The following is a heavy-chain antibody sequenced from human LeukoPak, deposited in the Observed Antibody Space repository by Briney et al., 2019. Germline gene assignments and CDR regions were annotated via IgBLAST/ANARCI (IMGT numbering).Heavy chain of an antibody. CDR3: GKGGTGTTGGGGDDAFDI. CDR2: ISGSGGST. V-gene: IGHV3-23*01. J-gene: IGHJ3*02. CDR1: GFTFSSYW. Sequence: PGGSLRLSCAASGFTFSSYWMSWVRQAPGKGLEWVSAISGSGGSTYYADSVKGRFTISRDNSKNTLYLQMNSLRAEDTAVYYWGKGGTGTTGGGGDDAFDIWGQGTMVTVSS. D-gene: IGHD4-17*01.